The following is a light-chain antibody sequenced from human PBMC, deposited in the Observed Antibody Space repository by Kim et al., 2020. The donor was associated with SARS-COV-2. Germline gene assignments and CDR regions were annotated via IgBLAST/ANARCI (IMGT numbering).Light chain of an antibody. J-gene: IGLJ2*01. CDR2: QDS. CDR3: QAWDSSTAVV. V-gene: IGLV3-1*01. CDR1: KLGDKY. Sequence: VSPGQTASITCSGDKLGDKYACWYQQKPGQSPVLVIYQDSKRPSGIPERFSGSNSGNTATLTISGTQAMDEADYYCQAWDSSTAVVFGGGTQLTIL.